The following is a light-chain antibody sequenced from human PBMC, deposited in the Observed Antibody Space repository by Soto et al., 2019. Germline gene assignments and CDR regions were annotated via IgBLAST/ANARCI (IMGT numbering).Light chain of an antibody. V-gene: IGKV3-11*01. CDR3: QQRSNWPLT. Sequence: EIVLTQSPATLSXSPGERATLSCRASQSVSSFLAWYQQKPGQAPRLLIYDASNMATGIPARFSGSGSGTDFTLTISSLEPEDFAVYYCQQRSNWPLTFGGGTKVEIK. CDR1: QSVSSF. CDR2: DAS. J-gene: IGKJ4*01.